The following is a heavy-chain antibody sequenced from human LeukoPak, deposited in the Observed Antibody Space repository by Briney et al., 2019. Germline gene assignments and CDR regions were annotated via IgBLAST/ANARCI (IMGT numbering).Heavy chain of an antibody. V-gene: IGHV3-30*03. CDR2: ISYDGSNK. Sequence: GGSLRLSCAASGFTFSSYGMHWVRQAPGKGLEWVAVISYDGSNKYYADSVKGRFTISRDNSKNTLYLQMNSLRAEDTAVYYCASGLRYFDWSLLDYWGQGTLVTVSS. CDR3: ASGLRYFDWSLLDY. CDR1: GFTFSSYG. J-gene: IGHJ4*02. D-gene: IGHD3-9*01.